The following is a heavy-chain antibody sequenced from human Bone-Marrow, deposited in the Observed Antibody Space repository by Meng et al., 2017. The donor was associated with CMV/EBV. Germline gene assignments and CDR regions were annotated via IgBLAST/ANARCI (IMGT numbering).Heavy chain of an antibody. Sequence: ETLSLTCTVSGGSISSYYWSWIRQPPGKGLEWVANIKQDGSEKYYVDSVKGRFTISRDNAKNSLYLQMNSLRAEDTAVYYCASGSYFDYWGQGTLVTVSS. CDR3: ASGSYFDY. CDR2: IKQDGSEK. D-gene: IGHD1-26*01. CDR1: GGSISSYY. V-gene: IGHV3-7*01. J-gene: IGHJ4*02.